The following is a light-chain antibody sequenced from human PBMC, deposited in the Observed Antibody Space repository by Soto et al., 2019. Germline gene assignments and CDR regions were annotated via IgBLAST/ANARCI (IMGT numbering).Light chain of an antibody. Sequence: DIHMTQSPSSLSESVGDRVTITCRASQSISSYLNWYQQKPGKAPKLLIYAASSLQSGVPSRFSGSGSGTDFTLTISRLEPEDFAVYYCQQYGSSGTFGQGTKVDIK. CDR1: QSISSY. J-gene: IGKJ1*01. V-gene: IGKV1-39*01. CDR2: AAS. CDR3: QQYGSSGT.